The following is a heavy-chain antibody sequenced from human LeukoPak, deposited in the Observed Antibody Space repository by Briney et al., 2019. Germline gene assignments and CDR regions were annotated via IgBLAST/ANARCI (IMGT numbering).Heavy chain of an antibody. CDR3: ARGDRSTSCCIDCKDYYYMDV. CDR2: IYTSGST. Sequence: SETLSLTCTVSGGSISSYYWSWIRQPAGKGLEWIGRIYTSGSTNYNPSLKSRVTMSVDTSKNQFSLKLSSVTAADTAVYYCARGDRSTSCCIDCKDYYYMDVWGKGTTVTVSS. V-gene: IGHV4-4*07. CDR1: GGSISSYY. D-gene: IGHD2-2*01. J-gene: IGHJ6*03.